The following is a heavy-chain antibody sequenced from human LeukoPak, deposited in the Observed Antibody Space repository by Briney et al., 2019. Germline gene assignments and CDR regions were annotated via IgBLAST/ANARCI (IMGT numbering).Heavy chain of an antibody. Sequence: PGGSLRLSCAASGFTFSSYGMHWVRQAPGKGLEWVTFIRYDGSHKYYADSVKGRFTISRDNSKNTLYLQMNSLRAEDTAVYYCATDDYWGQGTLVTVSS. CDR2: IRYDGSHK. J-gene: IGHJ4*02. CDR1: GFTFSSYG. CDR3: ATDDY. V-gene: IGHV3-30*02.